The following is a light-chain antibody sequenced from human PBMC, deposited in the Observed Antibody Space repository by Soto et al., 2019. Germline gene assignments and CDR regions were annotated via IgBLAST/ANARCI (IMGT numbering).Light chain of an antibody. J-gene: IGKJ2*01. Sequence: EIVLTQSPATLSLSPGERATLSCRASQSVSSYLAWYQQTPGQAPRLLIYDASNRAAGIPAIFSGSGSVAESTLTICRLEPEDVVIYNCQQRSNLPPTFGQETKLEIK. V-gene: IGKV3-11*01. CDR3: QQRSNLPPT. CDR1: QSVSSY. CDR2: DAS.